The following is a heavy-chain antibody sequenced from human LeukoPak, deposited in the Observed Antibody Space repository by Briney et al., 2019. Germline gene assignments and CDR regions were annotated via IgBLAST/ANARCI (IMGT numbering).Heavy chain of an antibody. CDR3: ARDVYYGSGSYSNDAFDI. V-gene: IGHV3-74*01. CDR1: GFTFSSYW. Sequence: GGSLRLSCAASGFTFSSYWMHWVCQAPGKGLVWVSRINSDGSSTSYADSVKGRFAISRDNAKNTLYLQMNSLRAEDMAVYYCARDVYYGSGSYSNDAFDIWGQGTMVTVSS. J-gene: IGHJ3*02. D-gene: IGHD3-10*01. CDR2: INSDGSST.